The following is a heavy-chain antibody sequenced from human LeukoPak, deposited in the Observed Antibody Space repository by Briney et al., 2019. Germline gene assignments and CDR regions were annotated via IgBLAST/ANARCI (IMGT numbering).Heavy chain of an antibody. CDR1: GFTFSSYA. CDR2: ISGSGGST. J-gene: IGHJ4*02. CDR3: AREGYYGSGSPPSLYFDY. Sequence: GGSLRLSCAASGFTFSSYAMSWVRQAPGKGLEWVSAISGSGGSTYYADSVKGRFTISRDNSRSTLYLQMNSLRPEDTAIYYCAREGYYGSGSPPSLYFDYWGQGTLATVSS. D-gene: IGHD3-10*01. V-gene: IGHV3-23*01.